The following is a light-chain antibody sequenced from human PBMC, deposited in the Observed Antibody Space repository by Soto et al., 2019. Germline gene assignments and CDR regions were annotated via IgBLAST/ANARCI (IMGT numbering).Light chain of an antibody. CDR2: GAS. CDR1: QGVSAY. J-gene: IGKJ3*01. Sequence: DIQMTQSPSSLSASVGDRVTITCRASQGVSAYLLWYQQRQGTAPKLLIYGASNLVSGVPSRFSGSGSGTTFTLTISSLQPEDFATYFCQQYNTVGITFGPGTTVDV. CDR3: QQYNTVGIT. V-gene: IGKV1-39*01.